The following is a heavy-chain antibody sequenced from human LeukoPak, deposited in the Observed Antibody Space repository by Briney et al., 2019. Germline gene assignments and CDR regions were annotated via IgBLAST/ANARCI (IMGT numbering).Heavy chain of an antibody. CDR1: GFTFSSSA. CDR3: AKTIVIPIALGVFDY. J-gene: IGHJ4*02. D-gene: IGHD3-16*02. CDR2: ISDNGGST. V-gene: IGHV3-23*01. Sequence: GGSLRLSCAAPGFTFSSSAMSWVRQAPGKGLEWVSTISDNGGSTYYADSVKGRFTISRDNSKNTLYLQMNSLRAEDTAIYYCAKTIVIPIALGVFDYWGQGTLVTVSS.